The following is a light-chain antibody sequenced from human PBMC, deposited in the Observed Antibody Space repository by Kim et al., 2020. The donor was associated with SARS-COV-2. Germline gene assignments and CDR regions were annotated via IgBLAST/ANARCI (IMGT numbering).Light chain of an antibody. CDR2: GAS. Sequence: EIVMTQSPATLSVSPGERVTLSCRASQSVDRNLAWYQQKPGQAPRFLIYGASTRATGIPARFSGSGSGTEFTLTISSLQSEDFAVYYCQQYNNWPRTFGQGTKVDIK. CDR3: QQYNNWPRT. V-gene: IGKV3-15*01. J-gene: IGKJ1*01. CDR1: QSVDRN.